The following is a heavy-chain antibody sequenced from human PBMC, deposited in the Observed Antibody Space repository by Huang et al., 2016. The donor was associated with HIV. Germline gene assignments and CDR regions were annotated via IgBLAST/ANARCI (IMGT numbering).Heavy chain of an antibody. D-gene: IGHD6-19*01. CDR3: ASPRGQWLGPDTSDI. CDR2: IPARGST. V-gene: IGHV4-61*09. J-gene: IGHJ3*02. Sequence: QVQLQESGPGLVKPSQTLSLTCAVSGGSISSGNYYWSWIRQPAGKGLEWIGHIPARGSTNYNPSLKSRVTISVDTSKNQFSLKLSSVTAADTAVYYCASPRGQWLGPDTSDIWGQGTMVTVSS. CDR1: GGSISSGNYY.